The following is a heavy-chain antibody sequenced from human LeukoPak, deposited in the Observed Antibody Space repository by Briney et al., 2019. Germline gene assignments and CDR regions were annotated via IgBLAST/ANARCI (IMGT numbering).Heavy chain of an antibody. CDR2: IIPIFGTA. CDR1: GGTFSSYA. D-gene: IGHD3-9*01. V-gene: IGHV1-69*01. CDR3: ASSWGYYDILTGPYYHGMDV. Sequence: ASVKVSCKASGGTFSSYAISWVRQAPGQGLEWMGGIIPIFGTANYAQKFQSRVTITADESTSTAYMELSSLRSEDTAVYYCASSWGYYDILTGPYYHGMDVWGQGTTVTVSS. J-gene: IGHJ6*02.